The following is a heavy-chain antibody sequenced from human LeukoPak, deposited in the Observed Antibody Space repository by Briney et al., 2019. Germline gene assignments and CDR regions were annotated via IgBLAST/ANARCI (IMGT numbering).Heavy chain of an antibody. CDR2: IIPIFGTA. Sequence: SVKVSCKASGGTFSSYAISWVRQAPGQGLEWMGGIIPIFGTANYAQKFQGRVTITTDESTSTAYMELSSLRSEDTAVYYCARSIVVVPAFYYYYYMDVWGKGTTVTVSS. V-gene: IGHV1-69*05. D-gene: IGHD2-2*01. CDR3: ARSIVVVPAFYYYYYMDV. CDR1: GGTFSSYA. J-gene: IGHJ6*03.